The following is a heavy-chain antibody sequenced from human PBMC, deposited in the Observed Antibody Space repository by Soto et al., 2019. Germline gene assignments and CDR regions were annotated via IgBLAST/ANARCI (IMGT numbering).Heavy chain of an antibody. CDR1: GYSFNTYW. V-gene: IGHV5-51*01. D-gene: IGHD6-13*01. Sequence: LGESLKISCKGSGYSFNTYWIAWVRQMPGKGLEWMGIIYPGDSDTRYSPSFQGQVTISADKSISTAYLQWSSLKASDTAMYYRARGGAYSSPLSMAVWGQGTTVTVSS. CDR2: IYPGDSDT. J-gene: IGHJ6*02. CDR3: ARGGAYSSPLSMAV.